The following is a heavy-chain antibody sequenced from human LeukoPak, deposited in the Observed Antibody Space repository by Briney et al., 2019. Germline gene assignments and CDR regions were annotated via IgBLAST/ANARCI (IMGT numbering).Heavy chain of an antibody. CDR1: GGSISSYY. CDR3: ARGVMEVVAYFDY. Sequence: SETLSLTCTVSGGSISSYYWSWIRQPPGKGLEWIGYFYYSGSTNYNPSLMSRVTMSLDTSKKQLSLRLSSVTAADTAVYYCARGVMEVVAYFDYWGQGTLVTVSS. D-gene: IGHD2-15*01. V-gene: IGHV4-59*01. J-gene: IGHJ4*02. CDR2: FYYSGST.